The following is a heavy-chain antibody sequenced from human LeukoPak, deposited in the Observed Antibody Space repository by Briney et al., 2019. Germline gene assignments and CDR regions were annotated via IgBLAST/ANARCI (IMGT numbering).Heavy chain of an antibody. J-gene: IGHJ4*02. CDR2: IKTDGSST. D-gene: IGHD2-15*01. Sequence: GGSLRLSCAASGFTFSSYEMNWVRQAPGKGLMWVSRIKTDGSSTSYADSVKGRFTISRDNAKNTLYLQMNSLRAEDTALYYCARDGGDCSGDSCYVDYWGQGTLVTVSS. V-gene: IGHV3-74*01. CDR3: ARDGGDCSGDSCYVDY. CDR1: GFTFSSYE.